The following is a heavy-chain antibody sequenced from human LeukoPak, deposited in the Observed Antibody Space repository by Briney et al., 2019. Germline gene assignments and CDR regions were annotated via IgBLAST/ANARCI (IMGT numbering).Heavy chain of an antibody. Sequence: ASVKVSCKASGYTFTGYYMHWVRQAPGQGLEWMGWISAYNGNTNYAQKLQGRVTMTTDTSTSTAYMELRSLRSDDTAVYYCARFVDIVATINYYYYYYMDVWGKGTTVTISS. CDR1: GYTFTGYY. CDR3: ARFVDIVATINYYYYYYMDV. J-gene: IGHJ6*03. V-gene: IGHV1-18*04. CDR2: ISAYNGNT. D-gene: IGHD5-12*01.